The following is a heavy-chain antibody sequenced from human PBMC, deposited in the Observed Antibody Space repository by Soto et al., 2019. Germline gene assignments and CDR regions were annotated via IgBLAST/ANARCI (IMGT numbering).Heavy chain of an antibody. V-gene: IGHV1-3*01. J-gene: IGHJ4*01. CDR3: ARDGVAAGNINFDY. CDR1: GYMFTNSA. CDR2: ISGDSGNT. D-gene: IGHD6-19*01. Sequence: ASVNVSCKASGYMFTNSAMHWVRQAPGQRLEWMGWISGDSGNTKYSPKLQDRVTITRDTSASTAYMELSSLRSEDTALYYCARDGVAAGNINFDYWGQGTLVTVSS.